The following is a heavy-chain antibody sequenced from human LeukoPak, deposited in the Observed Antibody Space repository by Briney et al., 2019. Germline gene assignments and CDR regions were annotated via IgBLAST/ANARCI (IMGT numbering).Heavy chain of an antibody. V-gene: IGHV4-61*02. D-gene: IGHD3-10*01. Sequence: SXTLSLTCTVPGGSISSGSYYWRWIRQPAGKGLEWIVRIYTSGSTNYNPSRKSRVTITEDTSKNQFSLKLSSVTAADTAVYYCAREDLGGWFDPWGQGTLVTVSS. CDR3: AREDLGGWFDP. CDR2: IYTSGST. J-gene: IGHJ5*02. CDR1: GGSISSGSYY.